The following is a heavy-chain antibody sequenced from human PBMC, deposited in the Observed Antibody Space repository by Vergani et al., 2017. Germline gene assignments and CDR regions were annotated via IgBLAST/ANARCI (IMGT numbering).Heavy chain of an antibody. J-gene: IGHJ5*02. V-gene: IGHV3-30*18. Sequence: QVQLVESGGGVVQPGRSLRLSCAASGFTFSSYGMHWVRQAPGKGLEWVAVISYDGSNKYYADSVKGRFTISRDNSKNTLYLQMNSLRAEHTAVYYCAKDSVYYGSGSYLNWFDPWGQGTLVTVSS. D-gene: IGHD3-10*01. CDR1: GFTFSSYG. CDR2: ISYDGSNK. CDR3: AKDSVYYGSGSYLNWFDP.